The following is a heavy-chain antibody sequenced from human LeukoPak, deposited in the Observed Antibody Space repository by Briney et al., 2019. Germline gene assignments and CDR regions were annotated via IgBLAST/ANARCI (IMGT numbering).Heavy chain of an antibody. J-gene: IGHJ4*02. Sequence: GGSLRLSCVASGFIFSNYNMNWVRQAPGKGLEWVSSITSGSNYVEYADSVKGRFTISRDNAKNSLYLQMNSLRAEDTAVYFCARRIREGYCSGGNCYSFGYWGQGALVTVSS. CDR1: GFIFSNYN. CDR3: ARRIREGYCSGGNCYSFGY. CDR2: ITSGSNYV. V-gene: IGHV3-21*01. D-gene: IGHD2-15*01.